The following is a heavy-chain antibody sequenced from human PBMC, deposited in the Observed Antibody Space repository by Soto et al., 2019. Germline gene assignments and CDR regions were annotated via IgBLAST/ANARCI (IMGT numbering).Heavy chain of an antibody. CDR1: GGSFSGYY. V-gene: IGHV4-31*11. Sequence: SETLSLTCAVYGGSFSGYYWSWIRQHPGKGLEWIGYIYYSGSTYYNPSLKSRVTISVDTSKNQFSLKLSSVTAADTAVYYCARDLSRGSGMDVWGQGTTVTVSS. J-gene: IGHJ6*02. CDR3: ARDLSRGSGMDV. CDR2: IYYSGST. D-gene: IGHD6-19*01.